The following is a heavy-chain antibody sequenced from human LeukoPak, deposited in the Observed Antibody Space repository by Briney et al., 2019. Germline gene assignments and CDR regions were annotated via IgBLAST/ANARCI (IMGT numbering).Heavy chain of an antibody. CDR1: GDTLSNYA. Sequence: GGSLRLSPAASGDTLSNYALSCVPQAPGKGVEWGSDISGSGGSTYYADSVKGGFTISRDNSKNTMYLQMNSLRAEDTAVYYCAKRIQSAMAMGYWGQGTLVTVSS. V-gene: IGHV3-23*01. CDR3: AKRIQSAMAMGY. D-gene: IGHD5-18*01. J-gene: IGHJ4*02. CDR2: ISGSGGST.